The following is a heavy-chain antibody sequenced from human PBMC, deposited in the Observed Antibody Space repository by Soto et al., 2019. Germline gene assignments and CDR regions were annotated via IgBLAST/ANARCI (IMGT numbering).Heavy chain of an antibody. V-gene: IGHV3-13*04. CDR3: ARGGPNWDYYFYGMDV. CDR2: FGSAGDI. D-gene: IGHD3-16*01. Sequence: GGSLRLSCAASGFTFSSYGMHWVRQAPGKGLEWVSTFGSAGDIYYSDSVKGRFTISRENARDSLYLQMNSLRAADTAVYYCARGGPNWDYYFYGMDVWGQGTTVTVSS. J-gene: IGHJ6*02. CDR1: GFTFSSYG.